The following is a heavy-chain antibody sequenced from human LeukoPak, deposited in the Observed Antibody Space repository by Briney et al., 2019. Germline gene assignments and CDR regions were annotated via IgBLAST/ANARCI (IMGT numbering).Heavy chain of an antibody. V-gene: IGHV4-34*01. CDR2: INHSGST. CDR3: ARGPDCSGGSCYSKRFDY. Sequence: SETLSLTCAVYGGSFSGYYWSWIRQPPGKGLEWIGEINHSGSTNYNPSLKSRVTISVDTSKNQFSLKLSSVTAADTAVYYCARGPDCSGGSCYSKRFDYWGQGTLVTVSS. D-gene: IGHD2-15*01. CDR1: GGSFSGYY. J-gene: IGHJ4*02.